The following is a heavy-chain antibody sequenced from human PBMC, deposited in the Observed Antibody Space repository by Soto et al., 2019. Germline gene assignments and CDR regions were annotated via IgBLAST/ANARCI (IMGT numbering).Heavy chain of an antibody. CDR1: GGTFSSYA. CDR2: IIPIFGTA. J-gene: IGHJ1*01. CDR3: AVDPDYYDSSGYYYDGASH. V-gene: IGHV1-69*06. Sequence: SVKVSCKASGGTFSSYAISWVRQAPGQGLEWMGGIIPIFGTANYAQKFQGRVTITADKSTSTAYMELSSLRSEDTDVYYCAVDPDYYDSSGYYYDGASHWGQGTLVTVSS. D-gene: IGHD3-22*01.